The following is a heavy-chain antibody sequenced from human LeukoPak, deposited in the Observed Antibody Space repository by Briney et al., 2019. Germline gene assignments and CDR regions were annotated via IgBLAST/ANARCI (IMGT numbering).Heavy chain of an antibody. CDR2: IKPDASEK. CDR1: GFSFSSYW. Sequence: QTGGSLRLSCAASGFSFSSYWMSWVRQAPGKGLEWVANIKPDASEKYYVDSVKGRFTISRDNAKNSLYLQMNSLRAEDTAVYYCARVWYYGSGVFEYWGQGTLVTVSS. J-gene: IGHJ4*02. D-gene: IGHD3-10*01. CDR3: ARVWYYGSGVFEY. V-gene: IGHV3-7*01.